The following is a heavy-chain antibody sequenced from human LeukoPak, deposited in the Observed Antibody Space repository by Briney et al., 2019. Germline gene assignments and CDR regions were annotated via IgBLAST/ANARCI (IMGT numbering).Heavy chain of an antibody. CDR1: GGSISSYY. D-gene: IGHD1-26*01. V-gene: IGHV4-59*01. CDR3: ARGGSPLTYNWFDP. J-gene: IGHJ5*02. CDR2: IYYSGST. Sequence: PSETLSLTCTVSGGSISSYYWSWIRQPPGKGLEWIGYIYYSGSTNYNPSLKSRVTISVDTSKNQFSPKLSSVTAADTAVYYCARGGSPLTYNWFDPWGQGTLVTVSS.